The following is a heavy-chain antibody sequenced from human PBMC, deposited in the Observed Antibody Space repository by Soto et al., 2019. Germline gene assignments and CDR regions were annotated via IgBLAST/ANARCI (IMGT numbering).Heavy chain of an antibody. CDR1: GFTFSSYA. CDR3: ARELHSYYDFWSGYWRYYGMDV. J-gene: IGHJ6*02. V-gene: IGHV3-30-3*01. D-gene: IGHD3-3*01. CDR2: ISYDGGNK. Sequence: EGSLRLSCAASGFTFSSYAMHWVRQAPGKGLEWVAVISYDGGNKYYADSVKGRFTISRDNSKNTLYLQMNSLRAEDTAVYYCARELHSYYDFWSGYWRYYGMDVWGQGTTVTVSS.